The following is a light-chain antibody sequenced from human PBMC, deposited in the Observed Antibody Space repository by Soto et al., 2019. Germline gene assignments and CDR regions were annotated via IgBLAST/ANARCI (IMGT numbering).Light chain of an antibody. CDR2: EDS. Sequence: QSALTQPASVSGPPGQSITISCTGTSSDVGSYNLVSWYQHHRGKAPKVIIYEDSKRPSGASNRFSGSKSGNTASLTISGLQAEDEADYYCCSYAGSSSWVFGGGTKLTVL. J-gene: IGLJ2*01. V-gene: IGLV2-23*01. CDR3: CSYAGSSSWV. CDR1: SSDVGSYNL.